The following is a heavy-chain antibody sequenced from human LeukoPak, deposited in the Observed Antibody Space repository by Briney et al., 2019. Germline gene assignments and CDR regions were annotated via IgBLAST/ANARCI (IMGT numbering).Heavy chain of an antibody. CDR2: MNPNSGNT. J-gene: IGHJ6*02. Sequence: ASVKVSCKASGYTFTSYDINWVRQATGQGLEWMGWMNPNSGNTGYAQKFQGRVTMTRNTSISTAYMELSSLRSEDTAVYYCARGRDSGSWYVDYYYYGMDVWGQGTTVTVSS. CDR3: ARGRDSGSWYVDYYYYGMDV. D-gene: IGHD6-13*01. CDR1: GYTFTSYD. V-gene: IGHV1-8*01.